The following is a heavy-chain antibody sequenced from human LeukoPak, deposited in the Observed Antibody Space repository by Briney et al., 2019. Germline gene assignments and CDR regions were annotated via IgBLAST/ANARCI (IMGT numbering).Heavy chain of an antibody. CDR3: AKCRLGGNSKLADDAFDI. D-gene: IGHD2-21*02. J-gene: IGHJ3*02. CDR2: ISWNSGSI. Sequence: SGGSLRLSCAASGFTFDDYAMHWVRQAPGKGLEWVSGISWNSGSIGYADSVKGRFTISRDNAKNSLYLQMNSLRAEDTALYYCAKCRLGGNSKLADDAFDIWGQGTMVTVSS. CDR1: GFTFDDYA. V-gene: IGHV3-9*01.